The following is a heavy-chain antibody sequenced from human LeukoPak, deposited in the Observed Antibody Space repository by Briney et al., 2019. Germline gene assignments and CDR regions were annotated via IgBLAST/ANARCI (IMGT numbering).Heavy chain of an antibody. D-gene: IGHD6-19*01. CDR3: AREVAGTWAFDI. Sequence: PSQTLSLSCAISGDSVSSNTAAWNWIRQSPSRGLEWLGRTFYRSNWYDDYAASVKSRITINLDTSKNQFSLHLKSVTPEDTAVYYCAREVAGTWAFDIWGQGTRVTVSS. CDR1: GDSVSSNTAA. V-gene: IGHV6-1*01. CDR2: TFYRSNWYD. J-gene: IGHJ3*02.